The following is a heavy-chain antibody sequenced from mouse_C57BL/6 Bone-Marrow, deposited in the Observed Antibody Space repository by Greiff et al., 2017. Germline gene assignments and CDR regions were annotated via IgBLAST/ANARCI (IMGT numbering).Heavy chain of an antibody. J-gene: IGHJ2*01. Sequence: VQLQQSGPVLVQPGPSVKISCKASGFTFTDSYMHWVKQSHGKSLEWIGLVYPYNGGTSYNQKFKGRATLTVYTSSSTAYMELNSLTSEDSAVYYCARHWDVGYFDYWGQGSTLTVSS. D-gene: IGHD4-1*01. CDR2: VYPYNGGT. V-gene: IGHV1-36*01. CDR3: ARHWDVGYFDY. CDR1: GFTFTDSY.